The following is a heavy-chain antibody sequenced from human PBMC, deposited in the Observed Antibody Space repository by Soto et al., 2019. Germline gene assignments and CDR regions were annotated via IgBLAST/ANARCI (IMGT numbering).Heavy chain of an antibody. CDR1: GGSISSYY. D-gene: IGHD2-2*01. Sequence: SETLSLTCTVSGGSISSYYWSWIRQPPGKGLEWIGYIYYSGSTNYNPSLKSRVTISVDTSKNQFSLKLSSATAADTAVYYCARAVPAAIGGWFDPWGQGTLVTVSS. J-gene: IGHJ5*02. V-gene: IGHV4-59*01. CDR2: IYYSGST. CDR3: ARAVPAAIGGWFDP.